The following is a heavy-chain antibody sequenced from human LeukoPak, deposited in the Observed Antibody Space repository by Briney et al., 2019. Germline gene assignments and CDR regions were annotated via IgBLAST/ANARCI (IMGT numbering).Heavy chain of an antibody. CDR3: ASTGWAAAGDFDY. CDR2: IVVGSGNT. D-gene: IGHD6-13*01. Sequence: GTSVKVSCKASGFTFTSSAVQWVRQARGQRLEWIGWIVVGSGNTNYAQKLQGRVTMTTDTSTSTAYMELRSLRSDDTAVYYCASTGWAAAGDFDYWGQGTLVTVSS. J-gene: IGHJ4*02. CDR1: GFTFTSSA. V-gene: IGHV1-58*01.